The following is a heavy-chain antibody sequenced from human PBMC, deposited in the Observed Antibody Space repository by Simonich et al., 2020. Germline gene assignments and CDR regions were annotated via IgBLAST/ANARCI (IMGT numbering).Heavy chain of an antibody. CDR2: INPNSGGT. J-gene: IGHJ3*02. V-gene: IGHV1-2*02. CDR3: ARVRFEAFDI. CDR1: GYTFTGYY. Sequence: QVQLVQSGAEVKTPGASVKVSCKASGYTFTGYYMHWVRQAPGQGLEWMGWINPNSGGTNYEQRFQGRVTMTRDTSISTAYMELSRLRSDDTAVYYCARVRFEAFDIWGQGTMVTVSS.